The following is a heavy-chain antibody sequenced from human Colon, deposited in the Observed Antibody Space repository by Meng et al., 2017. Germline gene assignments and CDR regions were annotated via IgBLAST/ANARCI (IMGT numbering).Heavy chain of an antibody. J-gene: IGHJ4*02. D-gene: IGHD1-26*01. Sequence: VQLQEPGPGLVVPCEALSLICSGSGGSVSSAGYQWGWIRQPPGKGLEWIGYASTNYNPSLKSRVTISVDTSKNQFSLRLTSVTAADTAVYYCARDHMGSLDYWGQGILVTVSS. CDR3: ARDHMGSLDY. CDR2: AST. CDR1: GGSVSSAGYQ. V-gene: IGHV4-61*08.